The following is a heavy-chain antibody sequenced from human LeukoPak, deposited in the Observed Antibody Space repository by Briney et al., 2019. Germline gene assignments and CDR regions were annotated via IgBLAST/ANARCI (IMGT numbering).Heavy chain of an antibody. D-gene: IGHD3-22*01. Sequence: AGGSLRLSCAASGFTFSSYSMNWVRQAPGKGLEWVSSISSSSSYIYYADSVKGRFTISRDNAKNSLYLQTNSLRAEDTAVYYCARDGYYISGGHYYYYMDVWGKGTTVTVSS. CDR3: ARDGYYISGGHYYYYMDV. V-gene: IGHV3-21*01. J-gene: IGHJ6*03. CDR1: GFTFSSYS. CDR2: ISSSSSYI.